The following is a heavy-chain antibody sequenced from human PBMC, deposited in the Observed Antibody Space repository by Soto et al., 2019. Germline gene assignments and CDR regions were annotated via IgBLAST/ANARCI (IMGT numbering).Heavy chain of an antibody. D-gene: IGHD2-21*01. CDR2: ISSTTNYI. J-gene: IGHJ6*02. Sequence: PGGSLRLSCAASGFTFTRYSMNWVRQAPGKGLEWVSSISSTTNYIYYADSMKGRFTVSRDNAKNSVYLEMNSLSAEDTAVYYCARDPLIGDTDYGLDVWGQGTTVTVSS. CDR3: ARDPLIGDTDYGLDV. CDR1: GFTFTRYS. V-gene: IGHV3-21*01.